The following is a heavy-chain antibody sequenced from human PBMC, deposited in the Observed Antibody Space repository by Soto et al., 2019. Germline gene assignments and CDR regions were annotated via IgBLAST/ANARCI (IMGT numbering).Heavy chain of an antibody. D-gene: IGHD6-13*01. J-gene: IGHJ6*02. V-gene: IGHV3-30*18. CDR1: GFTFSSYG. CDR2: ISYDGSNK. CDR3: AKEVTNSWSPLGYGMDV. Sequence: QVQLVESGGGVVQPGRSLRLSCAASGFTFSSYGMHWVRQAPGKGLEWVAVISYDGSNKYYADSVKGRFTISRDNSKNMLYLQMNSLRAEDTAVYYCAKEVTNSWSPLGYGMDVWGQGTTVTVSS.